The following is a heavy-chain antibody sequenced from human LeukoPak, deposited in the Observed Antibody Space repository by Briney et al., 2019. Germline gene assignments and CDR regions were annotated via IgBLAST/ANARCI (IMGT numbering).Heavy chain of an antibody. CDR2: ISSSGSGDNT. D-gene: IGHD6-6*01. CDR3: ARGPNSNWSGLDF. J-gene: IGHJ4*02. Sequence: PGGSLRLSCAASGVTLSTYAMSWARQAPGKGLEWVSGISSSGSGDNTYYADSVKGRFTISRDNAKNTLYLQVNNLRAEDTAVYYCARGPNSNWSGLDFWGQGTLLTVSS. V-gene: IGHV3-23*01. CDR1: GVTLSTYA.